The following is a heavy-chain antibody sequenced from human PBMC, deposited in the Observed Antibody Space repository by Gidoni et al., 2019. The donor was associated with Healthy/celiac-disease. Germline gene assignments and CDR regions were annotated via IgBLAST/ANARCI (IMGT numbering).Heavy chain of an antibody. Sequence: QVQLVESGGGVVQPGRSLRLSCAASGVTFSIYGMHWVRQAPGKGLEWVAVISYDGSNKYYADSVKGRFTISRDNSKNTLYLQMNSLRAEDTAVYYCAKGRDTVVTPFDYWGQGTLVTVSS. D-gene: IGHD2-21*02. J-gene: IGHJ4*02. CDR3: AKGRDTVVTPFDY. CDR1: GVTFSIYG. V-gene: IGHV3-30*18. CDR2: ISYDGSNK.